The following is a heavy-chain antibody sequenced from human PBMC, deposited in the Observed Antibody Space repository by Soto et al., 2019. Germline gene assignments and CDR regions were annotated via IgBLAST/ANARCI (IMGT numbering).Heavy chain of an antibody. CDR1: GFSLNTNGVA. V-gene: IGHV2-5*01. CDR2: IYWNDDK. CDR3: ARGKYYYHSSDGKNWLDP. Sequence: SGPTLVNPTQTLTLTCTFSGFSLNTNGVAVGWIRQPPRKALEWLGFIYWNDDKRYSPSVDSRLTLTKDTSKNEVVLTITNMDPADTATYYCARGKYYYHSSDGKNWLDPWGQGTLVTVSS. J-gene: IGHJ5*02. D-gene: IGHD3-22*01.